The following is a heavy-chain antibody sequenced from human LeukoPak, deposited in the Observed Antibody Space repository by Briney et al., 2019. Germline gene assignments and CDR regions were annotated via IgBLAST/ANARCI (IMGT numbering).Heavy chain of an antibody. CDR3: AKVGARGCSSSTCFNY. Sequence: GGSLRLSCAASGFTFRSYAMSWVRQAPGKGLEWVSAISGSGDTTYYADSVKGRFTISRDNSKNTLYLQMNSLRPEDTAVYYCAKVGARGCSSSTCFNYWGQGTLVTVSS. D-gene: IGHD2-2*01. V-gene: IGHV3-23*01. CDR2: ISGSGDTT. J-gene: IGHJ4*02. CDR1: GFTFRSYA.